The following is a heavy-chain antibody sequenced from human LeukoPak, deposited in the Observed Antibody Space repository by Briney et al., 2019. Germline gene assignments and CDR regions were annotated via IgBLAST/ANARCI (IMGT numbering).Heavy chain of an antibody. CDR2: ILYEGSNK. CDR3: AKGRWSYGDSLALY. J-gene: IGHJ4*02. CDR1: GLTLSIYG. V-gene: IGHV3-30*18. D-gene: IGHD5-18*01. Sequence: GGSLSLSCAASGLTLSIYGTRWARHAPGEGLEWVAFILYEGSNKYYTDSGKGRSTISRDHSKNTMYLQIHRQRSEHTGVYFCAKGRWSYGDSLALYWGERNL.